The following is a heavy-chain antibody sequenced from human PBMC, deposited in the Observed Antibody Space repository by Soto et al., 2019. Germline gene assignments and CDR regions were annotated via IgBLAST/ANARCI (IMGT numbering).Heavy chain of an antibody. J-gene: IGHJ4*02. CDR3: ARARGRYFDWLSSFVN. CDR1: GFTFSSYA. D-gene: IGHD3-9*01. CDR2: ISGSGGST. V-gene: IGHV3-23*01. Sequence: EVQLLESGGGLVQPGGSLRLSCAASGFTFSSYAMSWVRQAPGKGLEWVSAISGSGGSTYYADSVKGRFTISRDNSKNTLYLQMNCLRAVDTAVYYCARARGRYFDWLSSFVNWGQGTLVTVSS.